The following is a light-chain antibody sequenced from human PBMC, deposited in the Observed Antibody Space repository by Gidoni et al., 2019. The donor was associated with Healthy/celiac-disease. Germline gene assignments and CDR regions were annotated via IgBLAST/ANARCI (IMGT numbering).Light chain of an antibody. CDR2: AAS. J-gene: IGKJ2*01. Sequence: AIRITQSPSSFSASTGDRVTITCRASKGISSYLAWYQQKPGQAPKLLIYAASNLPSGVPSRFSGSGSGTDFTLTISCLESEDFATYYCQQYYSYPQTFGQGTKLEIK. CDR1: KGISSY. V-gene: IGKV1-8*01. CDR3: QQYYSYPQT.